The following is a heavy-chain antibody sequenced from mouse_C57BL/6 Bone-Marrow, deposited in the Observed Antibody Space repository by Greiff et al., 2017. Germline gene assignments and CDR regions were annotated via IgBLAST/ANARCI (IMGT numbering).Heavy chain of an antibody. CDR1: GYTFTSYW. Sequence: QVQLQQPGTELVKPGASVKLSCKASGYTFTSYWMHWVKQRPGQGLEWIGNINPSNGGTNYNEKFKSKATLTVDKSSSTAYMQLSSLTSEDSEVDYCARYDWDYYFDYGGQGTTLTVSS. CDR3: ARYDWDYYFDY. D-gene: IGHD4-1*01. CDR2: INPSNGGT. V-gene: IGHV1-53*01. J-gene: IGHJ2*01.